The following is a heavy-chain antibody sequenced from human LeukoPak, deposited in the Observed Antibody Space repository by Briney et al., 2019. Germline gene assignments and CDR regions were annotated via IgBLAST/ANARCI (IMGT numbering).Heavy chain of an antibody. CDR3: ASSYYDSSGYYLGGLLWY. V-gene: IGHV3-30*02. Sequence: GGSLRLSCAASGFIFGNCSMQWVRRAPGMGLEWVAFIRYDGGNTYYADSVKGRFTISRDNAKNSLYLQMNSLRAEDTAVYYCASSYYDSSGYYLGGLLWYWGQGTLVTVSS. J-gene: IGHJ4*02. CDR1: GFIFGNCS. D-gene: IGHD3-22*01. CDR2: IRYDGGNT.